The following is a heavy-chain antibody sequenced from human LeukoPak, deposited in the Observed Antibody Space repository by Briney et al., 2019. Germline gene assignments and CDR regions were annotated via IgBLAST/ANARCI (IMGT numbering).Heavy chain of an antibody. CDR3: AKVPSYSSGWYALGDY. CDR1: GFTFSSYG. CDR2: IRYDGSNK. V-gene: IGHV3-30*02. D-gene: IGHD6-19*01. Sequence: PGGSLRLSCAASGFTFSSYGMHWVRQAPGKGLEWVAFIRYDGSNKYYADSVKGRFTISRDNSKNTLYLQMNSLRAEDTAVYYCAKVPSYSSGWYALGDYWGQGTLVTVSS. J-gene: IGHJ4*02.